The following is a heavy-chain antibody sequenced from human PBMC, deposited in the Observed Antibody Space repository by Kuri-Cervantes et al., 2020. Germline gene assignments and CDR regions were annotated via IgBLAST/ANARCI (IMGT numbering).Heavy chain of an antibody. V-gene: IGHV3-53*01. CDR3: ARDAMSGYFDY. CDR1: GFIVSNNY. D-gene: IGHD3-3*01. J-gene: IGHJ4*02. CDR2: THSGGST. Sequence: GGSLRLSCAASGFIVSNNYMSWVRQAPGKGLEWVSITHSGGSTYYADSVKGRFTISRDNSKITLYLQMNSLEAEDTAVYYCARDAMSGYFDYWGQGTLVTVSS.